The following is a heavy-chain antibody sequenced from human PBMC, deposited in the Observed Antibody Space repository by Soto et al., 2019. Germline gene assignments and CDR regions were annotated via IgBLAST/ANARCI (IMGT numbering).Heavy chain of an antibody. CDR3: ARRFYSSDGYDRFDP. CDR1: GGTFSSYA. Sequence: QVQLVQSGAEVKKPGSSVKVSCKASGGTFSSYAISWVRQAPGQGLEWMGEIIPIFGTANYAQKFQGRVTITADESTSTASMELSSLRSEDTALYYCARRFYSSDGYDRFDPWGQGTLVTFAS. J-gene: IGHJ5*02. CDR2: IIPIFGTA. D-gene: IGHD6-19*01. V-gene: IGHV1-69*01.